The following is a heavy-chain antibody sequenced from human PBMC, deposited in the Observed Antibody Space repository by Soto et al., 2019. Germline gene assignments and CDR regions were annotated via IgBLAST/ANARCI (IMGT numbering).Heavy chain of an antibody. V-gene: IGHV2-26*01. D-gene: IGHD4-17*01. CDR2: FFSDAER. CDR3: ARMDGDYNYYGLDV. J-gene: IGHJ6*02. Sequence: QVTLKESGPVLVKPTETLTLTCSVSGFSLTNGRMGVSWIRQPPGKALEWLAHFFSDAERSYSTSMQSRLNMYKDSSGSQVVLTMPNMAPAYTATYFCARMDGDYNYYGLDVWGHGIAVTVSS. CDR1: GFSLTNGRMG.